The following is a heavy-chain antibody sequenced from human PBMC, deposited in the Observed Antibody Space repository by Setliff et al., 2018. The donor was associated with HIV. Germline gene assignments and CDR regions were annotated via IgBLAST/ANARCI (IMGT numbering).Heavy chain of an antibody. J-gene: IGHJ4*02. V-gene: IGHV3-15*01. CDR1: GFTFSDAW. CDR2: IKSKIDGETT. CDR3: IWSGSSGLYYFDH. Sequence: GGSLRLSCAGSGFTFSDAWVTWVRQAPGKGLEWLGRIKSKIDGETTDYAAPVKGRFTISRDDSKNTVYLHMNSLKTEDTAVYYCIWSGSSGLYYFDHWGQGTLVTVSS. D-gene: IGHD3-22*01.